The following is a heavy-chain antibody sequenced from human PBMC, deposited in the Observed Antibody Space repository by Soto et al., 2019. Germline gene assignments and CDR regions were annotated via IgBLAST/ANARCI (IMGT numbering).Heavy chain of an antibody. CDR2: ISAYNGNT. V-gene: IGHV1-18*01. J-gene: IGHJ6*02. CDR1: GYTFTSYG. D-gene: IGHD3-3*01. CDR3: ARYTNYDFWSGYSPYYYYGMDV. Sequence: QVQLVQSGAEVKKPGASVKVSCKASGYTFTSYGISWVRQAPGQGLEWMGWISAYNGNTNYAQKLQGRVTMTTDTSTRTAYMELRSLRSDDTAVYYCARYTNYDFWSGYSPYYYYGMDVWGQGTTVTVSS.